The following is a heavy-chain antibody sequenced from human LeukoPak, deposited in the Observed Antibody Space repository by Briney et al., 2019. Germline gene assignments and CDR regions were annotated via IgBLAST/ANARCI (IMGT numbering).Heavy chain of an antibody. CDR2: ISYDGSNK. J-gene: IGHJ4*02. CDR3: ARTFIAAAGTGELDY. Sequence: PGGSLRLSCAASGFTFSSYAMHWVRQAPGKGLEWVAVISYDGSNKYYADSVKGRFTISRDNSKNTLYLQMNSLRAEDTAVYYCARTFIAAAGTGELDYRGQGTLVTVSS. CDR1: GFTFSSYA. V-gene: IGHV3-30*04. D-gene: IGHD6-13*01.